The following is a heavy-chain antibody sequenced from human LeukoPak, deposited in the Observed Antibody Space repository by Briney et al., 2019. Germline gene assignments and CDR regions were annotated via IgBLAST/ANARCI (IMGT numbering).Heavy chain of an antibody. D-gene: IGHD3-22*01. CDR1: GYTFTGYF. CDR2: IRPNSGDT. CDR3: ARGRFDYDSTGYYEPGHYYYYMDV. Sequence: GASVKVSCKASGYTFTGYFIHWVRQAPGQGLEWMGYIRPNSGDTTSAPRFQGRVTMTRDTSLSTAYMELSRLTTDDTAVYHCARGRFDYDSTGYYEPGHYYYYMDVWGKGTTVTVSS. J-gene: IGHJ6*03. V-gene: IGHV1-2*02.